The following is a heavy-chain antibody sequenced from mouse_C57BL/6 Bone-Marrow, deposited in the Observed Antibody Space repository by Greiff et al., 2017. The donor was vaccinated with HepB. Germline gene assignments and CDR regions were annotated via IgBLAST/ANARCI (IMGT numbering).Heavy chain of an antibody. CDR2: IWTGGGT. V-gene: IGHV2-9-1*01. J-gene: IGHJ1*03. D-gene: IGHD1-1*01. CDR3: ARKKIYYYGSSYWYFDV. Sequence: VKVVESGPGLVAPSQSLSITCTVSGFSLTSYAISWVRQPPGKGLEWLGVIWTGGGTNYNSALKSRLSISKDNSKSQVFLKMNSLQTDDTARYYCARKKIYYYGSSYWYFDVWGTGTTVTVSS. CDR1: GFSLTSYA.